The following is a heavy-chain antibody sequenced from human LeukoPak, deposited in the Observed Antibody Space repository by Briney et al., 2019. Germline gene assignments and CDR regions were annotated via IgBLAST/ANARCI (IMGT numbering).Heavy chain of an antibody. CDR2: IYTDGRA. CDR3: GRMPNGADN. Sequence: GGSLRLSCVASGFIVSDNYMSWIRQAPGKEPQWVSIIYTDGRAFSADSVKCRFTMSTDNSSNPLYLPLNSLRADNTDLTARGRMPNGADNWGQGTLVSVPS. V-gene: IGHV3-53*01. J-gene: IGHJ4*02. D-gene: IGHD1-26*01. CDR1: GFIVSDNY.